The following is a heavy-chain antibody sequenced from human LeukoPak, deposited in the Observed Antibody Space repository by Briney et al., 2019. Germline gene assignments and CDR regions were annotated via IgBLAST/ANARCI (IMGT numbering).Heavy chain of an antibody. CDR3: AKVKAPPRPRFLHVVPAFDI. CDR1: GFTFSDHF. D-gene: IGHD2-2*01. J-gene: IGHJ3*02. CDR2: ISGSGGST. V-gene: IGHV3-23*01. Sequence: HPGGSLRLSCAASGFTFSDHFMDWVRQAPGKGLEWVSAISGSGGSTYYADSVKGRFTISRDNSKNTLYLQMNSLRAEDTAVYYCAKVKAPPRPRFLHVVPAFDIWGQGTMVTVSS.